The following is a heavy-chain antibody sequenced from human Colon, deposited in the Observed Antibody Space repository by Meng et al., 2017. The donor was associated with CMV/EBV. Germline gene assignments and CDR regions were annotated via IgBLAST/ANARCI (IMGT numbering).Heavy chain of an antibody. CDR2: ITNRGGTI. V-gene: IGHV3-48*03. D-gene: IGHD6-13*01. J-gene: IGHJ3*02. CDR3: AREEGQQLVPDAFDI. Sequence: GESLKISCVASGFTFSSYEMNWVRQAPGKGLEWVAYITNRGGTIYYADSVKGRFTISRDNSKNTLYLQMNSLRAEDTAVYYCAREEGQQLVPDAFDIWGQGTMVTVSS. CDR1: GFTFSSYE.